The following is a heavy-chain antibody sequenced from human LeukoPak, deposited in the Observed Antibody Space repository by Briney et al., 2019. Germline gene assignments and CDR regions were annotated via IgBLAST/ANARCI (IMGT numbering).Heavy chain of an antibody. CDR3: AKDFDDAWFGGLLFDY. D-gene: IGHD3-10*01. Sequence: GRSLRLSCAASGFTFDDYAMHWVQQAPGKGLEWVSGISWNSGSIGYADSVKGRFTISRDNAKNSLYLQMNSLRAEDTALYYCAKDFDDAWFGGLLFDYWGQGTLVTVSS. CDR2: ISWNSGSI. CDR1: GFTFDDYA. V-gene: IGHV3-9*01. J-gene: IGHJ4*02.